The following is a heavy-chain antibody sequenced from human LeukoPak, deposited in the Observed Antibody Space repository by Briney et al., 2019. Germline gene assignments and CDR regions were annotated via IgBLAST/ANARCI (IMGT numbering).Heavy chain of an antibody. Sequence: GGSLRLSCAVSGFTLSTNHVTWVRQAPGKGLDWVSAINDVDTPYYADTVRGRFTISRGSAKNTLYLQMKSLRAEDRAVYYCARDMMHSSGAFDWWGQGTLVTV. D-gene: IGHD3-22*01. J-gene: IGHJ4*02. CDR1: GFTLSTNH. CDR2: INDVDTP. CDR3: ARDMMHSSGAFDW. V-gene: IGHV3-53*01.